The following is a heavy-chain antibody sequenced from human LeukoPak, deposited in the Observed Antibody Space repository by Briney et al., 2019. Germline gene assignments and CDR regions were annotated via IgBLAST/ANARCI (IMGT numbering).Heavy chain of an antibody. J-gene: IGHJ4*02. D-gene: IGHD3-10*01. Sequence: ASVKVSGKASGYTFTSYAMQWGRQAPGQRLEWMGGINAGNGNTKYSQKFQGRVTITRSTSASTAYMEMSRLRSEDTAVYYCARVNVRVRGVISPFDSWGQGTLVTVSS. CDR2: INAGNGNT. CDR1: GYTFTSYA. CDR3: ARVNVRVRGVISPFDS. V-gene: IGHV1-3*01.